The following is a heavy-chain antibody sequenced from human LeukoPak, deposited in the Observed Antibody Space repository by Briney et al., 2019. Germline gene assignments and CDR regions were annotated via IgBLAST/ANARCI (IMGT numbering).Heavy chain of an antibody. CDR2: ISGSGGNT. CDR1: GFTFSSYA. V-gene: IGHV3-23*01. J-gene: IGHJ3*02. D-gene: IGHD3-22*01. Sequence: GGSLRLSCAASGFTFSSYAMSWVRQAPGKGLEWVSAISGSGGNTYYADSVKGRFTISRDNSKNTLYLQMNSLRAEDTAVYYCAKGPYYYDSSAPDAFDIWGQGTMVTVSS. CDR3: AKGPYYYDSSAPDAFDI.